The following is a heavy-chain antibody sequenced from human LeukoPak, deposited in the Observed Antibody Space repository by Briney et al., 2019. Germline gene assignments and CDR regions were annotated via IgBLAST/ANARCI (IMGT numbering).Heavy chain of an antibody. V-gene: IGHV3-74*01. D-gene: IGHD3-10*01. J-gene: IGHJ4*02. CDR3: AREWSGFGELTDY. CDR1: GFTVSSNY. CDR2: INSDGSST. Sequence: GWSLRLSCAASGFTVSSNYMSWVRQAPRKGLDWVSRINSDGSSTSYTDSVKGRFTISRANAKNTLYLQMNSLRVEDTAVYYCAREWSGFGELTDYWGQGTLVTV.